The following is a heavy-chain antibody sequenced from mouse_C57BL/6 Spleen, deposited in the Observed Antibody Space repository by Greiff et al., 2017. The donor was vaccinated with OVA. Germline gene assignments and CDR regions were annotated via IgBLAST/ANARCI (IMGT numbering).Heavy chain of an antibody. J-gene: IGHJ4*01. Sequence: VQLKESGPGLVKPSQSLSLTCSVTGYSITSGYYWNWIRQFPGNKLEWMGYISYDGSNNYNPSLKNRISITRDTSKNQFFLKLNSVTTEDTATYYCAREDTTVDGAMDYWGQGTSVTVSS. V-gene: IGHV3-6*01. CDR1: GYSITSGYY. CDR3: AREDTTVDGAMDY. CDR2: ISYDGSN. D-gene: IGHD1-1*01.